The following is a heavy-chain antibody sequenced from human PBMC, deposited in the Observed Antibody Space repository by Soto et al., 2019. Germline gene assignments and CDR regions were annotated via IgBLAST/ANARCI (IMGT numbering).Heavy chain of an antibody. CDR1: GGTFSSYA. CDR2: IIPIFGTA. D-gene: IGHD5-18*01. Sequence: ASVKVSCKASGGTFSSYAISWVRQAPGQGLEWMGGIIPIFGTANYAQKFQGRVTITADESTSTAYMELSSLRSEDTAVYYCARNLVDTAMVPFDYWGQGTLVTVSS. CDR3: ARNLVDTAMVPFDY. J-gene: IGHJ4*02. V-gene: IGHV1-69*13.